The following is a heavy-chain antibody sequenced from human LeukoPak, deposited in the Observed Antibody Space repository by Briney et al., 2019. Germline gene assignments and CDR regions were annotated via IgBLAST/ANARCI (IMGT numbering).Heavy chain of an antibody. CDR3: TRDLGATRPGFEY. CDR2: ISYIGTT. V-gene: IGHV4-59*01. D-gene: IGHD1-14*01. J-gene: IGHJ4*02. CDR1: GGSISGYY. Sequence: SETLSLTCTVSGGSISGYYWSWIRQPPGQGLEYIGYISYIGTTNYNPSLKGRVTISMDTSKNQFSLKLTSVTAADTAVYYCTRDLGATRPGFEYWGQGTLVTVSS.